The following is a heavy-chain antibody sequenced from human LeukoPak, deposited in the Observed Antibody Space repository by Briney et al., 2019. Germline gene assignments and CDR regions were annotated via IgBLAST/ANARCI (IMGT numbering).Heavy chain of an antibody. CDR1: GGSISSSSHY. CDR3: ADYNSSSGWFDP. V-gene: IGHV4-39*07. CDR2: IYYSGST. Sequence: PSETLSLTCTVSGGSISSSSHYWGWIRQPPGKGLEWIGSIYYSGSTYYNPSLKSRITISADTSTNQFSLKLSSVTAADTAVYYCADYNSSSGWFDPWGQGTLVTVSS. D-gene: IGHD6-6*01. J-gene: IGHJ5*02.